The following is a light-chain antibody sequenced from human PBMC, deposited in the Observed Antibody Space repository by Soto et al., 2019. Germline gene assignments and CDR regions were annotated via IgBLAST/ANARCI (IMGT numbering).Light chain of an antibody. CDR3: QEYGRSRT. CDR1: QSVSSSY. CDR2: GAS. V-gene: IGKV3-20*01. J-gene: IGKJ1*01. Sequence: EIVLTQSPGTLSLSPGERTTLSCRASQSVSSSYLAWYQQKPGQAPRLLIYGASTRATGIPDRFSGSGSGTDFTLTISRLEPEDSAVYYCQEYGRSRTFGQGTKVDIK.